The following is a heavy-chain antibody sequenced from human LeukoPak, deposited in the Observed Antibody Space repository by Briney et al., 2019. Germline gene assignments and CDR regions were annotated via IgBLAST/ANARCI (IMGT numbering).Heavy chain of an antibody. CDR1: GGTFSSYT. Sequence: SVNVSCKASGGTFSSYTISWVRQAPGQGLEWMGRIIPILGIANYAQKFQGRVTITADKSTSTAYMELSSLSSEDTAVYSFARDSYCSGGSCYGNNRFDPWGEGTLVTVSS. CDR2: IIPILGIA. J-gene: IGHJ5*02. D-gene: IGHD2-15*01. V-gene: IGHV1-69*04. CDR3: ARDSYCSGGSCYGNNRFDP.